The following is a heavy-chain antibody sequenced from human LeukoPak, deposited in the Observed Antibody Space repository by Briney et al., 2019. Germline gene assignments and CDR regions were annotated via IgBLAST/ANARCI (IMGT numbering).Heavy chain of an antibody. CDR3: TREQDREASATVVGDY. CDR2: ISTGTYV. J-gene: IGHJ4*02. Sequence: GGSLRLSCVASGFTFSRFEMNWVRQAPGKGLEWISHISTGTYVAYTDSVKGRFTISRDNAKNSLFLQMNSLRAEDTAVYYCTREQDREASATVVGDYWGQGTLVTISS. D-gene: IGHD4-23*01. CDR1: GFTFSRFE. V-gene: IGHV3-48*03.